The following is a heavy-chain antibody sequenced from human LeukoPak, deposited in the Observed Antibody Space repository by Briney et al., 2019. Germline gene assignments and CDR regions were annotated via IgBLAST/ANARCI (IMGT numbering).Heavy chain of an antibody. Sequence: AAVKVSCKASGYTFTGYYMHWVRQAPGQGLDWMGWINPKSGGTNYAQKFQGRVTMTRDTSISTAYMELSRLRSDDTAVYYCAREDSSGWEDFDYWGQGTLVTVSS. J-gene: IGHJ4*02. CDR1: GYTFTGYY. D-gene: IGHD6-19*01. CDR3: AREDSSGWEDFDY. V-gene: IGHV1-2*02. CDR2: INPKSGGT.